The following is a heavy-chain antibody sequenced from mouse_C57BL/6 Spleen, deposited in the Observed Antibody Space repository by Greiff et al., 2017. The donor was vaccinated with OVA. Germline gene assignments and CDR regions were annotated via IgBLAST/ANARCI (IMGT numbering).Heavy chain of an antibody. CDR1: GYAFSSSW. CDR2: IYPGDGDT. D-gene: IGHD2-5*01. Sequence: QVQLQQSGPELVKPGASVKISCKASGYAFSSSWMNWVKQRPGKGLEWIGRIYPGDGDTNYNGKFKGKATLTADKSSSTAYMQLSSLASEDSAVYFCANSNYEDYFDYWGQGTTLTVSS. J-gene: IGHJ2*01. CDR3: ANSNYEDYFDY. V-gene: IGHV1-82*01.